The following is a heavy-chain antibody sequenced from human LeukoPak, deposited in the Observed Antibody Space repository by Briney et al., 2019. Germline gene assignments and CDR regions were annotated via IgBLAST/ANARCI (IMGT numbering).Heavy chain of an antibody. D-gene: IGHD2-8*01. CDR3: ARDRHCANGVCHSPPGMDV. Sequence: GGSLRLSCAVSGFTLTNHAVSWVRQAPGKGLEWVADIWFDGKNEHFADSVKGRFTISRDNSKNTMYLQINSLRAEDTAVYYCARDRHCANGVCHSPPGMDVWGQGTTVTVSS. J-gene: IGHJ6*02. CDR2: IWFDGKNE. V-gene: IGHV3-33*08. CDR1: GFTLTNHA.